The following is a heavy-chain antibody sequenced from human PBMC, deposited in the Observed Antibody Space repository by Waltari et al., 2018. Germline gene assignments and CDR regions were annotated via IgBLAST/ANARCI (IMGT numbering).Heavy chain of an antibody. CDR2: FDAKNGET. CDR3: ATGIHYDRTFYYDY. D-gene: IGHD3-22*01. J-gene: IGHJ4*02. Sequence: VQLVQSGAEMKKPGASVKVSCKVSGYTLSKISIHWVRQAPGKGLEWMGGFDAKNGETIYAQKFQGRVPMTEDISTDTAYMEVSSLTSEDTAVYYCATGIHYDRTFYYDYWGQGTLVTVSS. CDR1: GYTLSKIS. V-gene: IGHV1-24*01.